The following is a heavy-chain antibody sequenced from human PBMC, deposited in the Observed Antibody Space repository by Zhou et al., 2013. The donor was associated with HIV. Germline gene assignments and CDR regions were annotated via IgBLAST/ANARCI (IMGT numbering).Heavy chain of an antibody. V-gene: IGHV1-18*01. J-gene: IGHJ4*02. CDR2: INGYNGNT. CDR3: ARDEWGVWGSYRFGPLFDY. D-gene: IGHD3-16*02. Sequence: QVQLVQSGPDVKKPGASVKVSCNAFGYTFTSYSISWVRQAPGQGLEWMGWINGYNGNTNYAQKLQGRVTMTTDTSTSTVYVELSSLKSDDTAVYYCARDEWGVWGSYRFGPLFDYWGQGTLVTVSS. CDR1: GYTFTSYS.